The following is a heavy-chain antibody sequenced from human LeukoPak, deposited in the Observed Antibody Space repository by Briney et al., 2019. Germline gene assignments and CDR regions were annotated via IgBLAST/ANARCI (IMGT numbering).Heavy chain of an antibody. CDR2: IYSGGST. J-gene: IGHJ5*02. Sequence: GGSLRLSCAASGFTVSSNYMSWVRQAPGKGLEWVSVIYSGGSTYYADSAKGRFTISRDNSKNTLYLQMNSLRAEDTAVYYCARDPQDYYDSSGPGPWGQGTLVTVPS. V-gene: IGHV3-66*01. CDR3: ARDPQDYYDSSGPGP. D-gene: IGHD3-22*01. CDR1: GFTVSSNY.